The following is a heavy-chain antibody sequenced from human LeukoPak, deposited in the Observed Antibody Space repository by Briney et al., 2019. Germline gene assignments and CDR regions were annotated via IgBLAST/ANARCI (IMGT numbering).Heavy chain of an antibody. CDR3: ARGGYCSGGSCYPFTHDY. Sequence: SETLSLTCAVYGGSFSGYYWSWIRQPPGKGLEWIGEINHSGSTNYNPSLKSRVTISVDTSKNQFSLKLSSVTAADTAVYYCARGGYCSGGSCYPFTHDYWGQGTLVTVSS. CDR1: GGSFSGYY. D-gene: IGHD2-15*01. CDR2: INHSGST. J-gene: IGHJ4*02. V-gene: IGHV4-34*01.